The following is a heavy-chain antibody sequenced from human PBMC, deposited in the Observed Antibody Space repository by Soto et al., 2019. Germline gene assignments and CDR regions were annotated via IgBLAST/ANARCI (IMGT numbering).Heavy chain of an antibody. J-gene: IGHJ4*02. CDR1: GYTFTSYA. D-gene: IGHD3-22*01. CDR2: INAGNGNT. CDR3: ARGELPITMIVEG. Sequence: VSCQASGYTFTSYAMHWVLQSPGQRLEWIGWINAGNGNTKYSQKFQGRVTITRDTSASTAYMELSSLRSEDTAVYYWARGELPITMIVEGWGQGTLVTVSS. V-gene: IGHV1-3*01.